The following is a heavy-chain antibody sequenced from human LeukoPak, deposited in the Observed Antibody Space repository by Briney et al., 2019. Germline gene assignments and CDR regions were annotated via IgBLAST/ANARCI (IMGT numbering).Heavy chain of an antibody. V-gene: IGHV4-34*01. J-gene: IGHJ2*01. Sequence: PSETLSLTCAVYGVSFSGYYWSWIRQPPGKGLEWIGEISHSGSTNYNPSLKSRVTISVDTSKNQFSLKLSSVTAADTAVYYCATATPFRLDLWGRGTLVTVSS. CDR3: ATATPFRLDL. CDR1: GVSFSGYY. CDR2: ISHSGST.